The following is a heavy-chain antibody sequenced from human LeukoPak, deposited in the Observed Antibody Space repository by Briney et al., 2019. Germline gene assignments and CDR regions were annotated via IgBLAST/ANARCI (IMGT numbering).Heavy chain of an antibody. CDR2: IYHSGST. D-gene: IGHD5/OR15-5a*01. CDR3: ARDRGRVPYWYFDL. J-gene: IGHJ2*01. V-gene: IGHV4-30-2*01. CDR1: GGSISSGGYY. Sequence: SQTLSLTCTVSGGSISSGGYYWSWIRQPPGKGLEWIGYIYHSGSTYYNPSLKSRVTISVDRSKNQFSLKLSSVTAADTAVYYCARDRGRVPYWYFDLWGRGTLVTVSS.